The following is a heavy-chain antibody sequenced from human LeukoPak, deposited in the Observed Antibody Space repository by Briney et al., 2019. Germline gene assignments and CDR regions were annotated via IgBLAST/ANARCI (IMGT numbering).Heavy chain of an antibody. CDR2: IWYDGSNK. J-gene: IGHJ5*02. Sequence: GGSLRLSCAASGFTFSSYGMHWVCQAPGKGMEWVAVIWYDGSNKYYVDSVKGRFTICRDNSKNTLYLQMNSLRAEDTAVYYCARGSVVVVAATQPNWFDPWGQGTLVTVSS. V-gene: IGHV3-33*01. CDR3: ARGSVVVVAATQPNWFDP. D-gene: IGHD2-15*01. CDR1: GFTFSSYG.